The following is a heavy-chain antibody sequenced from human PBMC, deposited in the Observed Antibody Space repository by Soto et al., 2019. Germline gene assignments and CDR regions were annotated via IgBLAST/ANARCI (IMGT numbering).Heavy chain of an antibody. Sequence: ASVKLSCKAAGHGIISDDMNWVRQATRQGLEWMGWMNPISTNTGYAQKFQGRVSMTRDNSISTAYMELSSLSSEDTAVYYCVRSPGGPSNYYYNMDVWGEGITVTVSS. J-gene: IGHJ6*03. CDR1: GHGIISDD. CDR3: VRSPGGPSNYYYNMDV. CDR2: MNPISTNT. D-gene: IGHD3-10*01. V-gene: IGHV1-8*01.